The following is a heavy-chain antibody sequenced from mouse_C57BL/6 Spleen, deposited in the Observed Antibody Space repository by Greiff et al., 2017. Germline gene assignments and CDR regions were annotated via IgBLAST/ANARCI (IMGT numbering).Heavy chain of an antibody. CDR2: IYPGSGST. CDR1: GYTFTSYW. V-gene: IGHV1-55*01. J-gene: IGHJ4*01. CDR3: SSRRGLSGDY. D-gene: IGHD3-2*02. Sequence: QVQLQQPGAELVKPGASVKMSCKASGYTFTSYWITWVKQRPGQGLEWIGDIYPGSGSTNYNEKFKSKATLTGDTSSSPAYLQLSSLTSEDSAVYYYSSRRGLSGDYWGQGTSVTVSS.